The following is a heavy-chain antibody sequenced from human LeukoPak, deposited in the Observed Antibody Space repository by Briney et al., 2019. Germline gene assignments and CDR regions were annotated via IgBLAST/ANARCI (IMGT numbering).Heavy chain of an antibody. CDR3: ARLEIDCSSTSCFPHYYYGMDV. CDR2: INTNTGNP. J-gene: IGHJ6*02. V-gene: IGHV7-4-1*02. CDR1: GYTFTSYA. D-gene: IGHD2-2*01. Sequence: GASVKVSCKASGYTFTSYAMNWVRQAPGQGLEWMGWINTNTGNPTYAQGFTGRFVFSLDTSVSTAYLQISSLKAEDTAVYYCARLEIDCSSTSCFPHYYYGMDVWGQGTTVTVSS.